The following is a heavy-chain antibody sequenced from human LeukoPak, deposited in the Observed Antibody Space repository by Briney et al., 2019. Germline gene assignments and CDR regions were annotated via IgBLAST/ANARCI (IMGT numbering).Heavy chain of an antibody. V-gene: IGHV1-8*03. D-gene: IGHD3-3*01. Sequence: ASVKVSCKASGYTFTSYDINWVRQATGQGLEWMGWMNPNSGNTGYAQKFQGRVTITADESTSTAYMELSSLRSEDTAVYYCARDIYPRGYYDFWSGYTEGYIDPWGQGTLVTVSS. CDR2: MNPNSGNT. J-gene: IGHJ5*02. CDR3: ARDIYPRGYYDFWSGYTEGYIDP. CDR1: GYTFTSYD.